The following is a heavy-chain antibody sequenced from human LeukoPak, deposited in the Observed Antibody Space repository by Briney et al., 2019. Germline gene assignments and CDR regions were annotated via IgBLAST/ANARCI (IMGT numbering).Heavy chain of an antibody. CDR3: ARADRLDGAPYLIGP. V-gene: IGHV1-2*02. CDR2: INPYNGVT. J-gene: IGHJ5*02. D-gene: IGHD3-9*01. Sequence: ASVRVSCKTSGYSFIYYYMHWVRQAPGQGLEWMGWINPYNGVTSSAQKFQGRVTMTRDTSTTTVYMELYRLTSDDTAIYYCARADRLDGAPYLIGPWGQGTLVTVSS. CDR1: GYSFIYYY.